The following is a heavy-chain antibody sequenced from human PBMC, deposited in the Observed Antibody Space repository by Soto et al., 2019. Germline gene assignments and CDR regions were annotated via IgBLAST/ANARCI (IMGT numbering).Heavy chain of an antibody. CDR2: IYGDDDK. J-gene: IGHJ4*02. CDR1: GFSLSTSGVG. CDR3: ADKTYDSRSYDY. V-gene: IGHV2-5*02. Sequence: QITLKESGPTLVKPTQTLTLTCTFSGFSLSTSGVGVGWIRQPPGKALEWVALIYGDDDKRHSPSLKSRLTITTDTSRDRVSRTITAMDPVDTATYYCADKTYDSRSYDYSGQGTLDTVTS. D-gene: IGHD3-10*01.